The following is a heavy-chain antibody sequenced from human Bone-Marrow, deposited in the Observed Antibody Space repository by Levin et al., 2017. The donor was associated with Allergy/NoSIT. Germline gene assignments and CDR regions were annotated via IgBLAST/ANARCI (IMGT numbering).Heavy chain of an antibody. Sequence: GESLKISCKASGYTFTSYYMHWVRQAPGQGLEWMGIINPSGGSTSYAQKFQGRVTMTRDTSTSTVYMELSSLRSEDTAVYYCAREVGYYFDYWGQGTLVTVSS. CDR2: INPSGGST. V-gene: IGHV1-46*01. CDR1: GYTFTSYY. J-gene: IGHJ4*02. D-gene: IGHD1-26*01. CDR3: AREVGYYFDY.